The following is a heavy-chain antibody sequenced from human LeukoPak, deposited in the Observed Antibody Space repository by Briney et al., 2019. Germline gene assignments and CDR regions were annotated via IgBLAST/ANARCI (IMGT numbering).Heavy chain of an antibody. J-gene: IGHJ3*02. V-gene: IGHV3-53*01. Sequence: GGSLRLSCAASGFTVSSNYMSWVRQAPGKGLEWVSVIYSGGSTYYADSVKGRFTISRDNSENTLYLQMNSLRAEDTAVYYCARGSGNPSTAFDIWGQGTMVTVSS. CDR1: GFTVSSNY. CDR3: ARGSGNPSTAFDI. D-gene: IGHD1-26*01. CDR2: IYSGGST.